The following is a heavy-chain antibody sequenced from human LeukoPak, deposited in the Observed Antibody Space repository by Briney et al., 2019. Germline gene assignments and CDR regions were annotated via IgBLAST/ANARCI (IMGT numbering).Heavy chain of an antibody. Sequence: GASVKVSCKAFGYTFAGYAIFWVRQAPGQRLEWMGWISAGNGNTRYSQKFHDRLTISRDTPASTVYMELSSLRSEDTAIYYCARDRGNYLLPYWGQGTLVTVSS. CDR2: ISAGNGNT. J-gene: IGHJ4*02. CDR3: ARDRGNYLLPY. V-gene: IGHV1-3*01. CDR1: GYTFAGYA. D-gene: IGHD1-26*01.